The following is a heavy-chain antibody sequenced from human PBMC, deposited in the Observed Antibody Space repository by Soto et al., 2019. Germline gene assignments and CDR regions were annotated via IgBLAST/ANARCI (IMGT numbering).Heavy chain of an antibody. Sequence: EVQLLESGGGLVQPGGSLRLSCAASGFSFSTYAMSWVRQAPGKGLEWVSGISAGGGNTYYADAVRGRFTISRYNSQNTVNLKISSLRAEDTALYYCGKHSEYQLLSSLDPWGLGTLVTVSS. CDR3: GKHSEYQLLSSLDP. J-gene: IGHJ5*02. V-gene: IGHV3-23*01. D-gene: IGHD2-2*01. CDR1: GFSFSTYA. CDR2: ISAGGGNT.